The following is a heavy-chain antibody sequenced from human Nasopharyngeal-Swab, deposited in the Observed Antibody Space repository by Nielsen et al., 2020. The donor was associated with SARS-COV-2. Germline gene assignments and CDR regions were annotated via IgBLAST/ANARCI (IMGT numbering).Heavy chain of an antibody. CDR1: GFTFSSYA. J-gene: IGHJ4*02. Sequence: GGSLRLSCAASGFTFSSYAMHWVRQAPGKGLEWVAVISYDGSNKYYADSVKGRFTISRDNSKNTLYLQMNSLRAEDTAVYYCAKVWFGELGLYYFDYWGQGTLVTVSS. CDR2: ISYDGSNK. V-gene: IGHV3-30-3*01. D-gene: IGHD3-10*01. CDR3: AKVWFGELGLYYFDY.